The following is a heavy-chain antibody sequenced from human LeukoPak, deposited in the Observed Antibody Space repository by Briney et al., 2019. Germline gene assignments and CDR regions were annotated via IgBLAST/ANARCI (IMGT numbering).Heavy chain of an antibody. J-gene: IGHJ4*02. CDR1: GGTFGSYA. V-gene: IGHV1-69*05. D-gene: IGHD4-17*01. CDR2: IIPIFGTA. CDR3: LVPTTVTTGLREY. Sequence: ASVKVSCKASGGTFGSYAISWVRQAPGQGLEWMGRIIPIFGTANYAQKFQGRVTITTDESTSTAYMELSSLRSEDTAVYYCLVPTTVTTGLREYWGQGTLVTVSS.